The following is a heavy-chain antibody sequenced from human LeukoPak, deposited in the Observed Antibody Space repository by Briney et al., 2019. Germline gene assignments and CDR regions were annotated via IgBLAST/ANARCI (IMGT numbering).Heavy chain of an antibody. V-gene: IGHV3-21*01. Sequence: GGSLRLSCAASGFSPVNNAIDWVRQAPGKGLEWVSSITSGGSYIYYADSVKGRFTISRDNTKNSLSLQMNSLRAEDTAVYYCASLSYYGMDVWGQGTTVTVSS. CDR2: ITSGGSYI. CDR1: GFSPVNNA. J-gene: IGHJ6*02. CDR3: ASLSYYGMDV.